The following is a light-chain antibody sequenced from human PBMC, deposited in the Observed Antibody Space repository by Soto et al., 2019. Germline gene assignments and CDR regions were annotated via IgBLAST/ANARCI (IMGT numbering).Light chain of an antibody. V-gene: IGKV3-15*01. CDR1: QSVNSN. CDR2: GAS. J-gene: IGKJ4*01. CDR3: QQYNSWPLT. Sequence: IVLTQSPGTLALSPGDRATLSCRASQSVNSNLAWYQQRPGQAPRLLIYGASTRATDIPARFSGSGSGTEFTLTVSSLQSEDFAVYSCQQYNSWPLTFGGGTKVDIK.